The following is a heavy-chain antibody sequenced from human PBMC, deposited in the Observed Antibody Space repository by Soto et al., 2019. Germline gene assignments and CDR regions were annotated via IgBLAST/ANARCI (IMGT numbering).Heavy chain of an antibody. Sequence: QVQLVQSGAEVKKPGASVKVSCKASGYTFTSYGISWVRQAPGQRLEWLGWISANNGNTNYEQKLQGRVTMTTDTSASTAYMELRSLRSDDTAVYYWAIDRGSYALDYWGQGTLVTVSS. CDR3: AIDRGSYALDY. V-gene: IGHV1-18*01. J-gene: IGHJ4*02. CDR1: GYTFTSYG. CDR2: ISANNGNT. D-gene: IGHD1-26*01.